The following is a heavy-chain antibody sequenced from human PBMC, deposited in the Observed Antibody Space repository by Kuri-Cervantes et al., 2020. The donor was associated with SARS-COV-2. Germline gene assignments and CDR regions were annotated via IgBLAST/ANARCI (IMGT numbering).Heavy chain of an antibody. CDR3: ARGGRYYFDY. V-gene: IGHV3-48*01. D-gene: IGHD1-26*01. J-gene: IGHJ4*02. Sequence: LSLTCAASGFTFSGYWMNWVRQAPGKGLEWVSYISGSGFSIYYADSLKGRFTISRNNAKNSLYLQMNSLTAEDTAVYYCARGGRYYFDYWGQGSLVTDSS. CDR1: GFTFSGYW. CDR2: ISGSGFSI.